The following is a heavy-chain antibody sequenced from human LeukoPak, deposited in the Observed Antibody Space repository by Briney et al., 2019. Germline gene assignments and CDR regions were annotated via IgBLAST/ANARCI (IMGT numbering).Heavy chain of an antibody. Sequence: GGSLRLSCEAAGFTFSDYFMSWIRQAPGEGLAWISYISFSGTTIYYADSVKGRFTISRDNAKNSLYLQMNSLRAEDTAVYYCAELGITMIGGVWGKGTTVTISS. CDR2: ISFSGTTI. CDR3: AELGITMIGGV. J-gene: IGHJ6*04. D-gene: IGHD3-10*02. CDR1: GFTFSDYF. V-gene: IGHV3-11*04.